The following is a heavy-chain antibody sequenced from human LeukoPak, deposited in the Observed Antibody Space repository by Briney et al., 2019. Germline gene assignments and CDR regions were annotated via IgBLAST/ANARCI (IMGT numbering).Heavy chain of an antibody. V-gene: IGHV1-69*13. CDR3: ARAPELRPYYYYGMDV. J-gene: IGHJ6*02. CDR1: GGTFSSYA. Sequence: GASVKVSCKASGGTFSSYAISWVRQAPGQGLEWMGGIIPIFGTANYAQKFQGRVTITADESTSTAYMELSSLRSEDTAVYYCARAPELRPYYYYGMDVWGQGTTVTVSS. D-gene: IGHD1-26*01. CDR2: IIPIFGTA.